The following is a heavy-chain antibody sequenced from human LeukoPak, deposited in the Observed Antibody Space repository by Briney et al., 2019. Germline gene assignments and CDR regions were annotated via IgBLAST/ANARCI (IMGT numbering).Heavy chain of an antibody. D-gene: IGHD6-13*01. Sequence: ASVKVSCKTSGYTFTAYYMHWVRQAPGQGLEWMGWVRPNSGGTKYSQKFQGRVTMTRDTSINTAYMELDRLRSEDTAVYYCARGRAAAGMVGYWGQGTLVTVSS. CDR1: GYTFTAYY. V-gene: IGHV1-2*02. CDR3: ARGRAAAGMVGY. J-gene: IGHJ4*02. CDR2: VRPNSGGT.